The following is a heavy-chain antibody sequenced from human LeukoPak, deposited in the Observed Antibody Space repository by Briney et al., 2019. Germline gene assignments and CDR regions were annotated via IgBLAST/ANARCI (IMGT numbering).Heavy chain of an antibody. D-gene: IGHD3-22*01. Sequence: ASVKVSCKASGGTFSSYAISWVRQAPGQGLEWMGGIIPIFGTANYAQKFQGRVTITADESTSTAYMELSSLRSEDTAVYYCARHRGYYDNSDYYYVEGIDYWGQGTLVAVSS. CDR2: IIPIFGTA. V-gene: IGHV1-69*13. J-gene: IGHJ4*02. CDR3: ARHRGYYDNSDYYYVEGIDY. CDR1: GGTFSSYA.